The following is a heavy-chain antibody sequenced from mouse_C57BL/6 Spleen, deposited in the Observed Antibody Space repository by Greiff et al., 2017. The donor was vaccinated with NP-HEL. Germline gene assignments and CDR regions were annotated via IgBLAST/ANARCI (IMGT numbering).Heavy chain of an antibody. CDR2: ISYDGSN. V-gene: IGHV3-6*01. CDR3: ARMDY. J-gene: IGHJ2*01. Sequence: VQLQQSGPGLVKPSQSLSLTCSVTGYSITSGYYWNWIRQFPGNKLEWMGYISYDGSNNYNPSLKNRISITRDTSKNQFFLKLNSVTTEDTATYYCARMDYWGQGTTLTVSS. CDR1: GYSITSGYY.